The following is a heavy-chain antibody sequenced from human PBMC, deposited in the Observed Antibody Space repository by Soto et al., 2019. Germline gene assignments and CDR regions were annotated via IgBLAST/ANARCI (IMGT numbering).Heavy chain of an antibody. CDR1: GFTFSSYG. CDR3: ARTFTYYDFWSGYPPDGMDV. D-gene: IGHD3-3*01. Sequence: GGSLRLSCAASGFTFSSYGMHWVRQAPGKGLEWVAVIWYDGSNKYYADSVNGRFTISRDNSKNTLYLQMNSLRAEDTAVYYCARTFTYYDFWSGYPPDGMDVWGQGTTVTVSS. V-gene: IGHV3-33*01. CDR2: IWYDGSNK. J-gene: IGHJ6*02.